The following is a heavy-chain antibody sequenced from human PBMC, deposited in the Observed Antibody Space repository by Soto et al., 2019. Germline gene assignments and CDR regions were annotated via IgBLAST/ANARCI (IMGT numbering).Heavy chain of an antibody. CDR1: GYTFTGYY. V-gene: IGHV1-2*02. Sequence: GASVKVSCKASGYTFTGYYMHWVRQAPGQGLEWMGWINPNSGGTNYAQKFQGRVTMTRDTSISTAYMELSRLRSDDTAVYYCARAEDTAMVGRWFDPWGQGTLVTVSS. D-gene: IGHD5-18*01. CDR2: INPNSGGT. J-gene: IGHJ5*02. CDR3: ARAEDTAMVGRWFDP.